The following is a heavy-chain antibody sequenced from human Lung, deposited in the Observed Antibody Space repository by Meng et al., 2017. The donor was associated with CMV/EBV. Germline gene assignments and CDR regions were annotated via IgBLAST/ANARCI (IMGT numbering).Heavy chain of an antibody. CDR2: ITYDGSNK. D-gene: IGHD1-26*01. CDR3: ARDVIVGALSGGDAFDI. CDR1: GFTFSSYA. J-gene: IGHJ3*02. Sequence: SXAASGFTFSSYAMHWVRQATGKGLEWVAVITYDGSNKYYADSVKGRFTISRDNSKNTLYLQMNSLRAEDTAVYYCARDVIVGALSGGDAFDIWGQGTXVTVSS. V-gene: IGHV3-30*04.